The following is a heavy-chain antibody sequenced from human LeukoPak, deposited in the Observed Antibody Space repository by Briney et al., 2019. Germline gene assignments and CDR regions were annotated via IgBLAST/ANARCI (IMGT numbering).Heavy chain of an antibody. Sequence: GGSLRLSCAASGFTFSSYAMSWVRQAPGKGLEWVSAISGSGGSTYYADSVKGRFTISRDNSKNTLYLQMNSLRAEDTAVYYCAKAGDLWSGYYNFDYWGQGTLVTVSS. J-gene: IGHJ4*02. D-gene: IGHD3-3*01. V-gene: IGHV3-23*01. CDR2: ISGSGGST. CDR1: GFTFSSYA. CDR3: AKAGDLWSGYYNFDY.